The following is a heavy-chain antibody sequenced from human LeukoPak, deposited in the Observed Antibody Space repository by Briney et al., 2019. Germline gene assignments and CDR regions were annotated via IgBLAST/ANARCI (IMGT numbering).Heavy chain of an antibody. CDR1: GFTFSSYS. CDR3: ARVVSIAAAGDRFDY. J-gene: IGHJ4*02. Sequence: PGGSLRLSCAASGFTFSSYSMNWVRQAPGKGLECVSSITSSSSYIYYADSVTGRFTISRDNAKNSLYLQMNSLRAEDTAVYYCARVVSIAAAGDRFDYWGQGTLVTVSS. D-gene: IGHD6-13*01. CDR2: ITSSSSYI. V-gene: IGHV3-21*01.